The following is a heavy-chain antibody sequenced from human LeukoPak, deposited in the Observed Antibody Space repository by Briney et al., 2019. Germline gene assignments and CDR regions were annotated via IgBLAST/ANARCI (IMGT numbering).Heavy chain of an antibody. CDR2: IYTSGST. V-gene: IGHV4-4*07. CDR3: ASTCSSTSCYSTYGFDY. Sequence: PSETLSLTCTVSGGSISSYYWSWIRQPAGKGLEWIGPIYTSGSTTDNPSLKSRVPMSVDTSKNQFSLKLSSVTAADTAVYYCASTCSSTSCYSTYGFDYWGQGTLVTVSS. D-gene: IGHD2-2*01. CDR1: GGSISSYY. J-gene: IGHJ4*02.